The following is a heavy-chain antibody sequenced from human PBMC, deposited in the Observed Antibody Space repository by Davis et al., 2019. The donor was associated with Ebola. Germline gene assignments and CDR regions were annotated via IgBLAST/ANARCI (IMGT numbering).Heavy chain of an antibody. Sequence: ESLKISCTTSGFTFGDYAMTWVRQPPGKGLEWIGFIYFIGSTKYNASLKSRVTMSLDTSKNQFSLRLNSVTAADTAVYYCARIVKYCIDAVCQNWFDPWGQGTLVTVSS. CDR2: IYFIGST. CDR3: ARIVKYCIDAVCQNWFDP. J-gene: IGHJ5*02. D-gene: IGHD2-8*01. V-gene: IGHV4-59*01. CDR1: GFTFGDYA.